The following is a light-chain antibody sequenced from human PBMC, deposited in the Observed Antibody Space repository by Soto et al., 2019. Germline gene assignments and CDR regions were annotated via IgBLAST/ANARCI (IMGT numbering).Light chain of an antibody. CDR3: CSYTSSSTLYV. CDR2: DVS. J-gene: IGLJ1*01. Sequence: ALTQPASVSGSPGHWITISCTGASSDVGGYNYVSWYQQHPGKAPKLMIYDVSNRPSGVSNRFSGSKSGNTASLTISGLQAEDEADSYCCSYTSSSTLYVFGTGTKVTVL. CDR1: SSDVGGYNY. V-gene: IGLV2-14*01.